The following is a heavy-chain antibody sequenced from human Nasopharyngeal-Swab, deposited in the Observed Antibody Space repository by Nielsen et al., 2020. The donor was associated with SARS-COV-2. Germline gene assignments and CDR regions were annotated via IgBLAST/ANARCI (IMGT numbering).Heavy chain of an antibody. D-gene: IGHD3-16*01. CDR1: RYTFTSHD. V-gene: IGHV1-18*01. J-gene: IGHJ4*02. CDR2: ISVHNGYT. CDR3: ARDSVAFGGPEGDY. Sequence: ASVQVSCKTSRYTFTSHDIIWVRQPPAQGLEWLGSISVHNGYTNYQQKLQSRVTMTTDTSTTTASMELRSLRSADTAVDYCARDSVAFGGPEGDYWGQGTLVTVSS.